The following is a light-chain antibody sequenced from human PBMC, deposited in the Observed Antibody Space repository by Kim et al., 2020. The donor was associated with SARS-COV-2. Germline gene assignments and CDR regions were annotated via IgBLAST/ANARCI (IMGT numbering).Light chain of an antibody. CDR1: QSVSTSY. V-gene: IGKV3-20*01. J-gene: IGKJ2*01. Sequence: PGERATLSCRASQSVSTSYLAWYQQKPGQAPRLLIYGASRRAIGIPDRFSGSGSGTDFTLTIRSLEPEDFAMYYCQQYDNSPMYTFGQGTKL. CDR3: QQYDNSPMYT. CDR2: GAS.